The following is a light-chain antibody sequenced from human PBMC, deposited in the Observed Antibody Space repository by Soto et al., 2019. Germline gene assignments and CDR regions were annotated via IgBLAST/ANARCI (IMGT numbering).Light chain of an antibody. CDR2: SAS. J-gene: IGKJ5*01. V-gene: IGKV3-20*01. Sequence: EIVLTQTPGTLSLSPGERATLSCRASQSVTSSYLAWYQLKPGQAPSRLIYSASRRATGIPDRFSGNGSGTAFTLTFSRLQPEDWAGYYCQQYGSSPITFGQGTRLEIK. CDR1: QSVTSSY. CDR3: QQYGSSPIT.